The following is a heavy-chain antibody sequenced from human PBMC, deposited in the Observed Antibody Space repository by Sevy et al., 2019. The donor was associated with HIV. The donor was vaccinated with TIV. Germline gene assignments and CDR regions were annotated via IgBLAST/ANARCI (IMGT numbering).Heavy chain of an antibody. Sequence: GGSLRLSCEASGFIFSDYYMNWVRQAPGKGLEWISYIPSSGSSIFYADSVKGRFTISRDNAKNSLYLQMNSLRAEDTAVYYGVREVYAFDIWGQGTMVTVSS. CDR2: IPSSGSSI. CDR3: VREVYAFDI. V-gene: IGHV3-11*01. CDR1: GFIFSDYY. J-gene: IGHJ3*02.